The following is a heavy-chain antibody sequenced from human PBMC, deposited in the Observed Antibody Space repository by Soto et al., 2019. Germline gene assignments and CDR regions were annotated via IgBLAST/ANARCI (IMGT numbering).Heavy chain of an antibody. CDR1: GFTFSSYA. CDR2: ISGSGVST. CDR3: AKEGEYSSGWDNFDY. D-gene: IGHD6-19*01. V-gene: IGHV3-23*01. Sequence: EVQLLESGGGLVQPGGSLRLSCAASGFTFSSYAMSWVRQAPGKGLEWVSAISGSGVSTYYGDSVKGRFTISRDNSKNTLYLQLNSLRAEDTAVYSCAKEGEYSSGWDNFDYWGQGTLVTVSS. J-gene: IGHJ4*02.